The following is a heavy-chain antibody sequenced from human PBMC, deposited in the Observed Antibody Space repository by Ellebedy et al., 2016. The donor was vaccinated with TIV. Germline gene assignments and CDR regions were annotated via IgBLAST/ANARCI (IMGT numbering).Heavy chain of an antibody. CDR2: ISWDSVTI. J-gene: IGHJ3*02. CDR3: ASSGVTGLDAFDI. CDR1: GSTFENYT. D-gene: IGHD5-18*01. V-gene: IGHV3-9*01. Sequence: SLKISXAASGSTFENYTMHWVRQAPGKGLEWVSGISWDSVTIGCADSVKGRFSMSRDNAKNSLYLQMNSLRVEDTALYYCASSGVTGLDAFDIWGQGTMATVSS.